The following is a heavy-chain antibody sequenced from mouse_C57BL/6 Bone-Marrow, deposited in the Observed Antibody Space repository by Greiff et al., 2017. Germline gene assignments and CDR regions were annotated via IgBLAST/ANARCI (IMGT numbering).Heavy chain of an antibody. V-gene: IGHV1-76*01. J-gene: IGHJ1*03. D-gene: IGHD1-1*01. CDR2: IYPGSGTT. CDR1: GYTFTDYY. CDR3: ARGDYGGSYWYFDV. Sequence: VQLVASGAVLVRPGASVKLSCTASGYTFTDYYINWVQQRPGQGLEWIARIYPGSGTTYYKEKFKGKATQTAETSSSTAYMQLSSLTSEDSGVYFCARGDYGGSYWYFDVWGTGTTVTVSS.